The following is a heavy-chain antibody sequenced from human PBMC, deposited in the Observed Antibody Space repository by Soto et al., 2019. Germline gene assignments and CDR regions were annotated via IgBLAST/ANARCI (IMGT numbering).Heavy chain of an antibody. CDR3: ARDHKSAGLEV. CDR2: IYYSWTT. CDR1: VGSFSSDSFI. Sequence: PSQTLSLTCSVSVGSFSSDSFIFSWVRQFPGKGREWIGYIYYSWTTYYNPSLRSRVIMSLDTSNNQFSLKLSSVTAADTAVYSCARDHKSAGLEVWGQETTVTVSS. V-gene: IGHV4-31*03. J-gene: IGHJ6*02.